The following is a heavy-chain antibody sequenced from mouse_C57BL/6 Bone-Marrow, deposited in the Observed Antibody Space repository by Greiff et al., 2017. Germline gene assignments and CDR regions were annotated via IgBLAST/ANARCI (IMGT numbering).Heavy chain of an antibody. D-gene: IGHD1-1*01. J-gene: IGHJ4*01. V-gene: IGHV1-78*01. CDR1: GYTFTDHT. CDR2: IYPRDGST. Sequence: QVQLQQSDAELVKPGASVKISCKVSGYTFTDHTIHWMKQRPEQGLEWIGYIYPRDGSTKYNEKFKGKATLTADKSSSTAYMQLNSLTSEDSAVYFCARNYGSSYDYYAMDYWGQGTSVTVSS. CDR3: ARNYGSSYDYYAMDY.